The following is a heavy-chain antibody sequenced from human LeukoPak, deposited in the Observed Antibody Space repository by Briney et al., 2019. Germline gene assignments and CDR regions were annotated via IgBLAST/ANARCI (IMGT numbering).Heavy chain of an antibody. CDR2: INPSSGGT. D-gene: IGHD2-8*01. V-gene: IGHV1-46*01. J-gene: IGHJ3*02. CDR3: ARDGLYCTNGVCSSDI. CDR1: GYTFTRHY. Sequence: ASVKVSCKASGYTFTRHYMNWGRQAPGQGPEWMGKINPSSGGTGYAQKFQGRVTMTRDTSTSTVYMELTSLRSEDTAVYYCARDGLYCTNGVCSSDIWCQGTLVTVSS.